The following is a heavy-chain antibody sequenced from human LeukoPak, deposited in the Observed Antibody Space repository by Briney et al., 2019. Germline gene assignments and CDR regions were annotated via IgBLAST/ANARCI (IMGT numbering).Heavy chain of an antibody. Sequence: GGSLRLSCAASGFTFSTYAMNWVRQAPGKGLEWVSAIGSGSGGTTIYADSVKGRFTISRDNSKNTLYLQMTSLRGEDTAVYYCAKNYESGRGVPYAMDVWGQGTTVTVSS. CDR1: GFTFSTYA. V-gene: IGHV3-23*01. CDR3: AKNYESGRGVPYAMDV. CDR2: IGSGSGGTT. D-gene: IGHD3-10*01. J-gene: IGHJ6*02.